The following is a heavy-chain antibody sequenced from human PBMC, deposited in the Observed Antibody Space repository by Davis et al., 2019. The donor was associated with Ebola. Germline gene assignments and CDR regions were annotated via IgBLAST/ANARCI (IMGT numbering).Heavy chain of an antibody. CDR1: GYTFTSYA. D-gene: IGHD3-22*01. J-gene: IGHJ4*02. CDR3: ARDLYYDSSGTLDY. Sequence: AASVKVSCKASGYTFTSYAMHWVRQAPGQRLEWMGWINAGNGNTKYSQEFQGRVTITRDASASTAYMELSSLRSEDTAVYYCARDLYYDSSGTLDYWGQGTLVTVSS. V-gene: IGHV1-3*01. CDR2: INAGNGNT.